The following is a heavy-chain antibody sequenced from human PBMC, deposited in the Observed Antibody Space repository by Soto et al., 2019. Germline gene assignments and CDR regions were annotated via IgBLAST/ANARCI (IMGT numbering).Heavy chain of an antibody. CDR2: ISSSGSTI. J-gene: IGHJ5*02. CDR3: ASSGVEQWLATDNNWFDP. CDR1: GFTFSDYY. D-gene: IGHD6-19*01. Sequence: GGSLRLSCAASGFTFSDYYMSWIRQAPGKGLEWVSYISSSGSTIYYADSVKGRFTISRDNAKNSLYLQMNSLRAEDTAVYYCASSGVEQWLATDNNWFDPWGQGTLVTVSS. V-gene: IGHV3-11*01.